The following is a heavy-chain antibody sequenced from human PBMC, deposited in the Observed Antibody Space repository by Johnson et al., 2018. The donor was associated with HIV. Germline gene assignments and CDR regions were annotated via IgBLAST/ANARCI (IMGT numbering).Heavy chain of an antibody. CDR3: AKDHIVVGPAAKEAFDI. CDR2: IKQDGSEK. J-gene: IGHJ3*02. D-gene: IGHD2-2*01. V-gene: IGHV3-7*01. Sequence: DVQVVESGGGLIQPGGSLRLSCAASGFTFSSYWMSWVRQAPGKGLEWVANIKQDGSEKYYVDSVKGRFTISRDNSKNTLYLQMNSLRAEDTAVYYCAKDHIVVGPAAKEAFDIWGQGTMVTVSS. CDR1: GFTFSSYW.